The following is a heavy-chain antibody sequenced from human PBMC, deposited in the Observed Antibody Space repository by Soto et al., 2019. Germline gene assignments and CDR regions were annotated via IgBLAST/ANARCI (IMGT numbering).Heavy chain of an antibody. V-gene: IGHV4-34*01. CDR3: ARARYCSGGSCYANDAFDI. Sequence: SETLSLTCAVYGGSFSGYYWSWIRQPPGKGLEWIGEINHSGSTNYNPSLKSRVTISVDTSKNQFSLKLSSVTAADTAVYYCARARYCSGGSCYANDAFDIRGQGTMVTVSS. D-gene: IGHD2-15*01. J-gene: IGHJ3*02. CDR2: INHSGST. CDR1: GGSFSGYY.